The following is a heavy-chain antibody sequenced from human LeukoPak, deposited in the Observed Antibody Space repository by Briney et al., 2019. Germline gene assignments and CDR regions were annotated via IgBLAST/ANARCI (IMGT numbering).Heavy chain of an antibody. CDR3: TRYYYDSSGYYYLFDY. CDR1: GFTFSSYG. D-gene: IGHD3-22*01. CDR2: IWYDGSNK. Sequence: PGGSLRLSCAASGFTFSSYGMHWVRQAPGKGLEWVAVIWYDGSNKYYADSVKGRFTISRDNSKNTLYLQMNSLRAEDTAVYYCTRYYYDSSGYYYLFDYWGQGTLVTVSS. J-gene: IGHJ4*02. V-gene: IGHV3-33*01.